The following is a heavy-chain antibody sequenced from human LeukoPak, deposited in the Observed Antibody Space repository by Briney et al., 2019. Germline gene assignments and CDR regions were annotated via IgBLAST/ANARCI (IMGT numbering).Heavy chain of an antibody. D-gene: IGHD3-22*01. J-gene: IGHJ1*01. Sequence: GGSLRLSCAASGFTFSSYSMNWVRQAPGKGLEWVSYISSSSSTIYYADSVKGRFTISRDNAKNSLYLQMNSLRAEDTAVYYCARERGYYDNSGYLPTTYFQHWGQGTLVTVSS. CDR3: ARERGYYDNSGYLPTTYFQH. CDR2: ISSSSSTI. CDR1: GFTFSSYS. V-gene: IGHV3-48*01.